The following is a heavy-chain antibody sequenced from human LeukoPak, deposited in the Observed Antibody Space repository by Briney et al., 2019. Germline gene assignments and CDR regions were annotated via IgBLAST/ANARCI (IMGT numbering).Heavy chain of an antibody. J-gene: IGHJ4*02. CDR2: IYYSGST. V-gene: IGHV4-30-4*01. CDR3: ARVDYYDSSGYEFDY. D-gene: IGHD3-22*01. Sequence: SQTLSLTCTVSGGSISSGDYYWSWIRQPPGKGLEWIGYIYYSGSTYYNPSLKSRVTISVDTSKNQFSLKLSSVTAADTAVYYCARVDYYDSSGYEFDYWGQGTLVTVSP. CDR1: GGSISSGDYY.